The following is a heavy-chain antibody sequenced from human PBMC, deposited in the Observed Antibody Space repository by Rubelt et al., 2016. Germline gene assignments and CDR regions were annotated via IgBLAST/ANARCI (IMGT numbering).Heavy chain of an antibody. J-gene: IGHJ4*02. D-gene: IGHD2-15*01. CDR2: LSYTGST. CDR1: GGSIRSSSLF. Sequence: QLLLQESGPGLVKPSETLSLTCSVSGGSIRSSSLFWAWIRQPPGKGLEWIGSLSYTGSTSYNPSLKSRVTISLHTPNRQFSLNRTSVTAADTAVYYCARTGYCSGGTCYSVVDYWGQGTLVTVSS. V-gene: IGHV4-39*07. CDR3: ARTGYCSGGTCYSVVDY.